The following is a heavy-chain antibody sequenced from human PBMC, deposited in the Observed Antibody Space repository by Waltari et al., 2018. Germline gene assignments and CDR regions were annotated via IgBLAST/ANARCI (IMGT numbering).Heavy chain of an antibody. CDR2: ISWNSGSI. D-gene: IGHD6-19*01. Sequence: EVQLVESGGGLVQPGRSLRLSCAASGFTFDDYAMHWVRQAPGKGLEWVSGISWNSGSIGYADSVKGRFTISRDNAKNSLYLQMNSLRAEDTALYYCARDRGWNTLDYWGQGTLVTVSS. J-gene: IGHJ4*02. CDR1: GFTFDDYA. CDR3: ARDRGWNTLDY. V-gene: IGHV3-9*01.